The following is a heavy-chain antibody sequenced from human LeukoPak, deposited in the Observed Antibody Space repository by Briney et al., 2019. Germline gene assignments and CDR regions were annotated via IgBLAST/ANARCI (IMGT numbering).Heavy chain of an antibody. CDR3: ARPRSGYYYDAFDI. V-gene: IGHV4-34*01. CDR1: GGSFSGYY. J-gene: IGHJ3*02. Sequence: PSETLSLTCAVYGGSFSGYYWSWIRQPPGKGLEWIGEINHSGSTNYNPSLKSRVTISVDTSKNQFSLKLSSVTAADTAVYYCARPRSGYYYDAFDIWGQGTMVTVSS. CDR2: INHSGST. D-gene: IGHD3-22*01.